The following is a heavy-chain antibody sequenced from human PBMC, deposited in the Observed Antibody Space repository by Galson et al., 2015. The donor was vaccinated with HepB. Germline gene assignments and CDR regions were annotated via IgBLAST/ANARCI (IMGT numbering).Heavy chain of an antibody. CDR2: INPNSGGT. D-gene: IGHD2-2*01. Sequence: SVKVSCKASGYTFTGYYMHWVRQAPGQGLEWMGWINPNSGGTNYAQKFQGRVTMTRDTSISTAYMELSRLRSDDTAVYYCARDWNIVVVPALVDYWGQGTLVTVSS. CDR1: GYTFTGYY. V-gene: IGHV1-2*02. J-gene: IGHJ4*02. CDR3: ARDWNIVVVPALVDY.